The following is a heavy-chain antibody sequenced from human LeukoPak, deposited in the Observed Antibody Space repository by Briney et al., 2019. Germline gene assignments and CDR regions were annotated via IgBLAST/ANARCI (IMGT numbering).Heavy chain of an antibody. Sequence: SETLSLTCTVSGGSISSYYWSWIPQPPGKGLEWIGYIYYSGSTNYNPSLKSRVTISVDTSKNQFSLKLSSVTAADTAVYYCARDSRGSGSYYKYSSTSLHYWGQGTLVTVSS. CDR1: GGSISSYY. CDR2: IYYSGST. D-gene: IGHD3-10*01. V-gene: IGHV4-59*01. J-gene: IGHJ4*02. CDR3: ARDSRGSGSYYKYSSTSLHY.